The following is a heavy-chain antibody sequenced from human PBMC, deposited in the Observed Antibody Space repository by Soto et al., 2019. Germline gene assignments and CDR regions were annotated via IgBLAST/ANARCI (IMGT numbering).Heavy chain of an antibody. J-gene: IGHJ4*02. V-gene: IGHV4-39*01. CDR1: GGSISSSSYY. CDR3: AIPVYYYDSSGYYFDY. D-gene: IGHD3-22*01. CDR2: IYYSGST. Sequence: SETLSLTCTVSGGSISSSSYYWGWIRQPPGKGLEWIGSIYYSGSTYYNPSLKSRVTISVDTSKSQFSLKLSSVTAADTAVYYCAIPVYYYDSSGYYFDYWGQGTLVTVSS.